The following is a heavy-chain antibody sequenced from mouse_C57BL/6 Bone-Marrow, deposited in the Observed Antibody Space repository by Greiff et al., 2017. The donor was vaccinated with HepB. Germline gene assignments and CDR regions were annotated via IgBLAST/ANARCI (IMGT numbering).Heavy chain of an antibody. CDR1: GFTFSSYG. J-gene: IGHJ3*01. D-gene: IGHD2-4*01. V-gene: IGHV5-6*01. CDR3: ARTGIYYDYAFAY. CDR2: ISSGGSYT. Sequence: EVQVVESGGDLVKPGGSLKLSCAASGFTFSSYGMSWVRQTPDKRLEWVATISSGGSYTYYPDSVKGRFTISRDNAKNTLYLQMSSLKSEDTAMYYCARTGIYYDYAFAYWGQGTLVTVSA.